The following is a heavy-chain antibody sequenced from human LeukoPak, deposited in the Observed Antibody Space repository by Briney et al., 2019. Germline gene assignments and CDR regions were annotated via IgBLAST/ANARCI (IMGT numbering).Heavy chain of an antibody. J-gene: IGHJ1*01. CDR3: ARADTAMVRIKDEYFQH. CDR2: IKQDGSEK. D-gene: IGHD5-18*01. V-gene: IGHV3-7*03. Sequence: GGSLRLSCAASGFTFSSYWMSWVRQAPGKGLEWVANIKQDGSEKYYVDSVKGRFTISRDNAKNSLYLQMNSLRAEDTAVYYCARADTAMVRIKDEYFQHWGHGTLVTVSS. CDR1: GFTFSSYW.